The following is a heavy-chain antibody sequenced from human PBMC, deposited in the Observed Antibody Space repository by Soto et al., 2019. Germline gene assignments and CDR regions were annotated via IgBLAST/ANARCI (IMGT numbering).Heavy chain of an antibody. D-gene: IGHD1-1*01. CDR2: ISWNSGSI. J-gene: IGHJ4*02. CDR1: GFTFDDYA. V-gene: IGHV3-9*01. Sequence: PGGSLRLSCAASGFTFDDYAMHWVRQAPGKGLEWVSGISWNSGSIGYADSVKGRFTISRDNAKNSLYLQMNSLRAEDTALYYCAKTPGTGTNYGDHFDYWGQGTLVTVSS. CDR3: AKTPGTGTNYGDHFDY.